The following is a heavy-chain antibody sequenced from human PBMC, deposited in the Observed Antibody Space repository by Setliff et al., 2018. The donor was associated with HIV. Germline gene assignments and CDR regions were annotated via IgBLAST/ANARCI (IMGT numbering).Heavy chain of an antibody. CDR1: GGSISSNSYY. J-gene: IGHJ3*02. Sequence: LSLTCNVSGGSISSNSYYWGWIRQPPGKGLEWIGGFHYSGSTSYNPSLRSRVTMSIDASKNHFTLKLTSVTAAYTAVYYCAIPLTTAYNFWGDGFAIWGQGTMVTVSS. CDR3: AIPLTTAYNFWGDGFAI. D-gene: IGHD3-3*01. V-gene: IGHV4-39*02. CDR2: FHYSGST.